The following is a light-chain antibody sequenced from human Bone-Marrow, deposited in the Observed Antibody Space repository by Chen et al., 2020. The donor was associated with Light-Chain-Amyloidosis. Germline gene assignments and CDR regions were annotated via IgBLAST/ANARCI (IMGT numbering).Light chain of an antibody. CDR3: QVWDNTSDHFV. J-gene: IGLJ1*01. CDR2: DES. CDR1: NLGGKA. V-gene: IGLV3-21*03. Sequence: SFVLTQPPSVSLAPGKTAKITCGGTNLGGKAVYWYQQKPGQAPVLVISDESDRPSGIPERFSGSNSGNTATLTISRVEAGDEADYYCQVWDNTSDHFVFGTGTTVTVL.